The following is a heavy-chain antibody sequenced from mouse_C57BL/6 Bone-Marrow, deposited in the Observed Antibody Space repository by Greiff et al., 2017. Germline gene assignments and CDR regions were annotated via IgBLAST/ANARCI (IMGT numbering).Heavy chain of an antibody. Sequence: VKLQESGAELVRPGTSVKLSCKASGYTFTSYWMHWVKQRPGQGLEWIGVIDPSDSYTNYNQKFKGKATLTVDTSSSTAYMQLSSLTSEDSAVYYCARCGYDRDFDVWGTGTTVTVSS. J-gene: IGHJ1*03. V-gene: IGHV1-59*01. CDR3: ARCGYDRDFDV. CDR1: GYTFTSYW. D-gene: IGHD2-2*01. CDR2: IDPSDSYT.